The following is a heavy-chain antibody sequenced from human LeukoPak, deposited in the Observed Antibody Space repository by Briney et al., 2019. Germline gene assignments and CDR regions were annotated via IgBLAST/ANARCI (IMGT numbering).Heavy chain of an antibody. Sequence: ASVKVSCKASGYTFTNYAIQWVRQAPGQSLEWMGWINAGNGDTKYSQRFQGRVTITRDTSARIAYMELSSLRSEDTAVYYYARDPRSGYHDYWGQGTLVTVSS. CDR2: INAGNGDT. D-gene: IGHD3-22*01. CDR1: GYTFTNYA. V-gene: IGHV1-3*01. CDR3: ARDPRSGYHDY. J-gene: IGHJ4*02.